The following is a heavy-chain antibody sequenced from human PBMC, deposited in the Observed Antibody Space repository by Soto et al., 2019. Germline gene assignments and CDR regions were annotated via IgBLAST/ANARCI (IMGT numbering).Heavy chain of an antibody. D-gene: IGHD3-22*01. Sequence: GGSLRLSCAASGFTFSSYSMNWVRQAPGKGLQWVSSISSRSSDIYYADSVKGRFTISRDNAKNSLYLQLNSLRAEDTAVYFCATAYYDDSGYYFDYWGQGTLVTVSS. CDR3: ATAYYDDSGYYFDY. J-gene: IGHJ4*02. CDR2: ISSRSSDI. V-gene: IGHV3-21*01. CDR1: GFTFSSYS.